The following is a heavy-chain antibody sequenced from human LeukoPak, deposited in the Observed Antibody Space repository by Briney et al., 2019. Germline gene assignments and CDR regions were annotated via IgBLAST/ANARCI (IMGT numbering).Heavy chain of an antibody. CDR3: ARVGTYYYDNSAYYYARGLDY. CDR1: GFTFSSYW. J-gene: IGHJ4*02. CDR2: IKQDGSEK. D-gene: IGHD3-22*01. Sequence: GGSLRLSCAASGFTFSSYWMSWVRQAPGKGLEWVANIKQDGSEKYYVDSVKGRFIIFRDNAKNSLYLQMNSLRAEDTAVYYCARVGTYYYDNSAYYYARGLDYWGQGTLVTVSS. V-gene: IGHV3-7*01.